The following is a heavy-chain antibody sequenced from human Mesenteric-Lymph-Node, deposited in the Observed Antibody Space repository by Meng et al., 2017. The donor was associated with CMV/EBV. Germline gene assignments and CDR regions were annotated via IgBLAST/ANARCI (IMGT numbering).Heavy chain of an antibody. CDR2: INPNSGGT. D-gene: IGHD2-2*02. CDR3: ARDQYCSSTSCYTGVGLNYGMDV. CDR1: GYTFTGYY. V-gene: IGHV1-2*02. J-gene: IGHJ6*02. Sequence: ASVQVSCKASGYTFTGYYMHWVRQAPGQGLEWMGWINPNSGGTNYAQKFQGRVTMTRDTSISTAYMELSRLRSDDTAVYYCARDQYCSSTSCYTGVGLNYGMDVWGQGTTVTVSS.